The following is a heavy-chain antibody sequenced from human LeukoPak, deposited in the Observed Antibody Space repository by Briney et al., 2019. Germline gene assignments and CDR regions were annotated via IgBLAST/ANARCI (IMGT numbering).Heavy chain of an antibody. CDR2: ISYDGSEK. CDR1: GFIFSSSG. Sequence: GGSLRLSCAVSGFIFSSSGIHWVRQAPGKGVVWVAGISYDGSEKYYAESVKGRFTISRDNPKTTVYLQMNSLKIEDTAVYYCAKDLLAVTAPKAYFDFWGQGTLVTVSS. J-gene: IGHJ4*02. CDR3: AKDLLAVTAPKAYFDF. V-gene: IGHV3-30*18. D-gene: IGHD2-21*02.